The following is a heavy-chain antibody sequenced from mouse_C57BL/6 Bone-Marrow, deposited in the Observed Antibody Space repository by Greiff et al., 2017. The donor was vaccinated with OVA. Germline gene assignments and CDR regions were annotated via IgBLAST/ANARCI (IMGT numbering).Heavy chain of an antibody. Sequence: VKLQQSGAELVRPGASVKLSCKASGYTFTDYYINWVKQRPGQGLEWIARIYPGSGNTYYNEKFKGKATLTAEKSSSTAYMQLSSLTSEDSAVYFCARGRTGNFDYWGQGTTLTVSS. CDR1: GYTFTDYY. CDR3: ARGRTGNFDY. J-gene: IGHJ2*01. CDR2: IYPGSGNT. V-gene: IGHV1-76*01. D-gene: IGHD4-1*01.